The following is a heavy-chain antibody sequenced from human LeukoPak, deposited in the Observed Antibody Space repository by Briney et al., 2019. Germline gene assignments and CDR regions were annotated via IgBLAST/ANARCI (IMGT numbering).Heavy chain of an antibody. V-gene: IGHV3-74*01. CDR1: GFTFSNYW. Sequence: GGSLRLSCAASGFTFSNYWMHWVRQAPGKGLVWVSLINSDGSSTIYADSVKGRFTISRDNAKNTLYLQMNSLRAEDTAVYHCARGLTIFGVVNDAFDFWGQGTMVTVSS. CDR3: ARGLTIFGVVNDAFDF. D-gene: IGHD3-3*01. J-gene: IGHJ3*01. CDR2: INSDGSST.